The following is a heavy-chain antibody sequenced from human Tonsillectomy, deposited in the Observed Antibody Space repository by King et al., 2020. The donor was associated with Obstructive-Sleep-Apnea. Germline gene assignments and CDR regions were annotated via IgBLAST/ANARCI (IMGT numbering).Heavy chain of an antibody. V-gene: IGHV4-59*08. D-gene: IGHD3-22*01. CDR2: IYYSGST. CDR1: GGSISSYY. J-gene: IGHJ4*02. CDR3: ASRYYYDSSGWEGLFDY. Sequence: QLQESGPGLVKPSETLSLTCTVSGGSISSYYWSWIRQPPGKGLEWIGYIYYSGSTNYNPSLKSRVTISVDTSKNQFSLKLSSVTAADTAVYYCASRYYYDSSGWEGLFDYWGQGTLVTVSS.